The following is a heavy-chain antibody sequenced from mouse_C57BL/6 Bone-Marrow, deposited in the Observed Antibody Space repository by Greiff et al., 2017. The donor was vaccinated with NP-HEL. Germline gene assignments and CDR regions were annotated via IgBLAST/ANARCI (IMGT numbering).Heavy chain of an antibody. J-gene: IGHJ4*01. CDR2: IRNKANGYTT. Sequence: EVKVEESGGGLVPPGGSLSLSCAASGFTFTDYYMSWVRQPPGKALEWLGFIRNKANGYTTEYSASVKGRFTISRDNSQSILYLQMNALRAEDSATYYCARSPYYMADYWGQGTSVTVSS. CDR1: GFTFTDYY. V-gene: IGHV7-3*01. CDR3: ARSPYYMADY. D-gene: IGHD2-12*01.